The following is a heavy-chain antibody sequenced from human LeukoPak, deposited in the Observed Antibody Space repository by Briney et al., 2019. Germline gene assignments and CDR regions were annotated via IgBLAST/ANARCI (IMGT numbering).Heavy chain of an antibody. D-gene: IGHD4-17*01. CDR3: ARCPQEDYGDYAEGKYFQH. CDR1: GGSISSGGYS. Sequence: SQTLSLTCAVSGGSISSGGYSWSWIRQPPGKGLEWIGYIYHSGSTYYNPSLKSRVTISVDRSKNQFSLRLISVTAADTAAYYCARCPQEDYGDYAEGKYFQHWGQGTLVTVSS. CDR2: IYHSGST. V-gene: IGHV4-30-2*01. J-gene: IGHJ1*01.